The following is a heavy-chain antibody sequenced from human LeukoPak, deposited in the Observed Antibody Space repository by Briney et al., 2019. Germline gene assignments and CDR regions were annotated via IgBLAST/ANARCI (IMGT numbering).Heavy chain of an antibody. J-gene: IGHJ3*02. CDR1: GGSISSSSYY. CDR3: ARHYCSSTSCYNPYDAFDI. CDR2: IYYSGST. D-gene: IGHD2-2*02. Sequence: SKTLSLTCTVSGGSISSSSYYWGWIRQPPGKGLEWIGSIYYSGSTYYNPSLKSRVTISVDTSKNQFSLKLSSVTAADTAVYYCARHYCSSTSCYNPYDAFDIWGQGTMVTVSS. V-gene: IGHV4-39*01.